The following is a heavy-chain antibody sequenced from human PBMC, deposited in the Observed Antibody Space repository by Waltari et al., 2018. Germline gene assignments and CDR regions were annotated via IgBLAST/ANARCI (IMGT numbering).Heavy chain of an antibody. CDR1: GFTFSSYS. V-gene: IGHV3-21*01. CDR3: ARDPIVVVPAATTLPAGYYFDY. J-gene: IGHJ4*02. CDR2: ISSSSSYI. Sequence: EVQLVESGGGLVKPGGSLRLSCAASGFTFSSYSMNWVRQAPGKGLEWVSSISSSSSYIYYADSVKGRFTISRDNAKNSLYLQMNSLRAEDTAVYYCARDPIVVVPAATTLPAGYYFDYWGQGTLVTVSS. D-gene: IGHD2-2*01.